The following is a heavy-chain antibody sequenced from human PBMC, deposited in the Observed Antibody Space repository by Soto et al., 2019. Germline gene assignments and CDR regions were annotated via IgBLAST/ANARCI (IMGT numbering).Heavy chain of an antibody. J-gene: IGHJ4*02. Sequence: LRLSCAASGFTFSTYRMQWVRQAPGKGLEWMSSISDISDDIYYADSVKGRFTISRDNAKNVLLLHMNSLRPEDTALYYCAREGAGSTFFDYWGQGTLVTVSS. CDR1: GFTFSTYR. D-gene: IGHD1-26*01. CDR2: ISDISDDI. V-gene: IGHV3-21*01. CDR3: AREGAGSTFFDY.